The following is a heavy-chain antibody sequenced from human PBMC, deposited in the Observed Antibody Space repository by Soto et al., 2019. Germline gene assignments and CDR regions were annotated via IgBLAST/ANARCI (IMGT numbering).Heavy chain of an antibody. CDR3: GKGRSYYYYYSVDV. J-gene: IGHJ6*02. CDR1: GFTFSSCP. CDR2: IIDSGGST. Sequence: GGSLRLSCAASGFTFSSCPMGWVRQAPVKGLEWVLYIIDSGGSTYYADSVKGRFTISRDNSKSTLYLQMNSLRAEDTAVYYCGKGRSYYYYYSVDVWGQGTTVTVSS. V-gene: IGHV3-23*01. D-gene: IGHD1-26*01.